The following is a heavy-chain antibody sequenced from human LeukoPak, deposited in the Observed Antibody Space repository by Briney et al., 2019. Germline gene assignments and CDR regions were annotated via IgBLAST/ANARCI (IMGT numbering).Heavy chain of an antibody. CDR3: AKSEGAPGAFDI. J-gene: IGHJ3*02. CDR2: ISSSSSYI. Sequence: GGSLRLSCAASGFTFSSYSMNWVRQAPGKGLEWVSSISSSSSYIYYADSVKGRFTISRDNAKNSLYLQMNSLRAEDTAVYYCAKSEGAPGAFDIWGQGTMVTVSS. V-gene: IGHV3-21*04. D-gene: IGHD1-26*01. CDR1: GFTFSSYS.